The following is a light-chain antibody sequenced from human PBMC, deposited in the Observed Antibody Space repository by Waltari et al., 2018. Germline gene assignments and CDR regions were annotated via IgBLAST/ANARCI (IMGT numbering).Light chain of an antibody. V-gene: IGKV3-15*01. J-gene: IGKJ4*01. CDR2: GES. CDR3: QQYNSWPLT. Sequence: EIVMTQSPATLSVSPGERATLSCRASQRIRRNSAWYQQKPGQAPRLRIYGESTGATGIPARFGGSGSGTEFTLTINSMESEDFAVYYCQQYNSWPLTFGGGTKVETK. CDR1: QRIRRN.